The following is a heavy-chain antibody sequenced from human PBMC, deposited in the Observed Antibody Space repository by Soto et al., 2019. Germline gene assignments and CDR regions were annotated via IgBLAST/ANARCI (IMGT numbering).Heavy chain of an antibody. CDR2: ISYDGSNK. CDR3: AKDQEAGD. V-gene: IGHV3-30*18. CDR1: GFTFSSYG. Sequence: QVQLVESGGGVVQPGRSLRLSCAASGFTFSSYGMHWVRQAPGKGLEWVADISYDGSNKYYADSVKGRFTISRDNSKNTLYLQMNRQRGEDTAVYYFAKDQEAGDWGQGTLVTVSS. J-gene: IGHJ4*02.